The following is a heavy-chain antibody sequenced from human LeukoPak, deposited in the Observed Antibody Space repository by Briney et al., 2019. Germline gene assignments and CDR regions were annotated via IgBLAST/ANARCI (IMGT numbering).Heavy chain of an antibody. CDR1: GFTFSTYG. CDR3: ANLGGFSTKPMPATF. J-gene: IGHJ3*01. D-gene: IGHD2-2*01. V-gene: IGHV3-30*18. CDR2: ISYDGSNK. Sequence: GGSLRLSCAASGFTFSTYGMHWVRQAPGKGLGWVAVISYDGSNKYYADSVEGRFTISRDNSKNTMYLQMSSLRAEDTAVYYCANLGGFSTKPMPATFWGQGTMVTVSS.